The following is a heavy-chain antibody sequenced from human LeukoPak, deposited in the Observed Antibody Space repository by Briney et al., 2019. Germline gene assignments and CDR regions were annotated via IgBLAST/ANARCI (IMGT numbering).Heavy chain of an antibody. V-gene: IGHV4-31*03. CDR1: GGSISSGGYY. CDR2: IYYSGST. D-gene: IGHD3-10*01. CDR3: AGNVLLWFGEFSSYYYGMDV. J-gene: IGHJ6*02. Sequence: SETLSLTCTVSGGSISSGGYYWSWIRQHPGKGLEWIGYIYYSGSTYYNPSLKSRVTISVDTSKNQFSLKLSSVTAADTAVYYCAGNVLLWFGEFSSYYYGMDVWGQGTTVTVSS.